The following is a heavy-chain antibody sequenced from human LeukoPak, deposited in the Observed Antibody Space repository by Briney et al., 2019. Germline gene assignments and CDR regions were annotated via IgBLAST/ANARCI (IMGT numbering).Heavy chain of an antibody. CDR3: ARVGRDPDTDMVGEYYFDY. D-gene: IGHD5-18*01. CDR1: GGSISSHY. V-gene: IGHV4-59*11. Sequence: SETLSLTCTVSGGSISSHYWSWIRQPPGKGLEWIGYIYYSGSTNYNPSLKSRVTISVDTSKNQFSLKLSSVTAADTAVYYCARVGRDPDTDMVGEYYFDYWGQGTLVTVSS. CDR2: IYYSGST. J-gene: IGHJ4*02.